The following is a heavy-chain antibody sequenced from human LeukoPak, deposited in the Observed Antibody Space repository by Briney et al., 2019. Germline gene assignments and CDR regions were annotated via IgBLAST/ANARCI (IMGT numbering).Heavy chain of an antibody. CDR2: ISAYNGNT. V-gene: IGHV1-18*01. CDR1: GYTFTSYG. CDR3: ARDRRGWLVPGRSHIGWAEFQH. D-gene: IGHD6-19*01. J-gene: IGHJ1*01. Sequence: GASVKVSCKASGYTFTSYGISWVRQAPGQGLEGMGWISAYNGNTNYAQKLQGRVTMTTDTSTSTAYMELRSLRSDDTAVYYCARDRRGWLVPGRSHIGWAEFQHWGQGTLVTVSS.